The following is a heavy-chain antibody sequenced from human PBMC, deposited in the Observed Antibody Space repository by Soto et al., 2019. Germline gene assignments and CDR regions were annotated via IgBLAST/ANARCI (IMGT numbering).Heavy chain of an antibody. CDR1: GLIFRANA. J-gene: IGHJ6*02. Sequence: QVHLVESGGGPVKAGRPLKVSWATSGLIFRANAWHWFAKAQGRGLGWVAFLNFVGSSKFYGDSVKGRFTVSRDNSMNTLFLQLNSLRGEDTAVYYCARCKQKVIHCAMDVWGQGATVTVTS. D-gene: IGHD2-21*01. V-gene: IGHV3-33*01. CDR2: LNFVGSSK. CDR3: ARCKQKVIHCAMDV.